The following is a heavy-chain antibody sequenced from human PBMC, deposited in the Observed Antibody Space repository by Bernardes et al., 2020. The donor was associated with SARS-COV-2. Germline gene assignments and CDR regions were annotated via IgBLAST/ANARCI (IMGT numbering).Heavy chain of an antibody. CDR3: ATGWIQLLIPHDAFDI. J-gene: IGHJ3*02. Sequence: ASVKVSCKVSGYTLTELSMHWVRQAPGKGLEWMGGFDPEDGETIYAQKFQGRVTMTEDTSTDTAYMELSSLRSEDTAVYYCATGWIQLLIPHDAFDIWGQGTMVTVSS. CDR2: FDPEDGET. V-gene: IGHV1-24*01. D-gene: IGHD2-2*01. CDR1: GYTLTELS.